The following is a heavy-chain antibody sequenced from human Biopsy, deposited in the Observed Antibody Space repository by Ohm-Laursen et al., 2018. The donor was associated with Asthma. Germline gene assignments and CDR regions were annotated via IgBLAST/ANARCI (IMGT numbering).Heavy chain of an antibody. CDR3: ARAVDYSHYYGIDV. CDR2: IIVYNGNT. V-gene: IGHV1-18*01. D-gene: IGHD3-10*01. Sequence: GPSVKVSCKASGYTFNSAGITWVRQAPGQGLEWMGWIIVYNGNTKVAQKLQDRVTMITDTSTSTAYMELRSLRSDDTAVYFCARAVDYSHYYGIDVWGQGTTVTVS. J-gene: IGHJ6*02. CDR1: GYTFNSAG.